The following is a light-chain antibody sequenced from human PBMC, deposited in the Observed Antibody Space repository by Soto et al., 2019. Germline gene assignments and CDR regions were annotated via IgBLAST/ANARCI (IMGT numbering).Light chain of an antibody. Sequence: QSVLTQPPSVSGAPGQRVTISCTGNSSNIGAGYDVHWYLQLPGTAPKLLIYGNTNRPSGVPDRFSGSKSGSSASLAITGLQAEDEADYYCQSHDSSLHASVFGTGTKVTVL. J-gene: IGLJ1*01. V-gene: IGLV1-40*01. CDR2: GNT. CDR1: SSNIGAGYD. CDR3: QSHDSSLHASV.